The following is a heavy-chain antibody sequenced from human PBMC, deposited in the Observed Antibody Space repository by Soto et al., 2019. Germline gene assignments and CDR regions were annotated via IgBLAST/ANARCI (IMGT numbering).Heavy chain of an antibody. J-gene: IGHJ6*02. D-gene: IGHD3-3*01. CDR3: ATDYYDLGNYGMDV. CDR2: FDPEDGET. Sequence: ASVKVSCKVSGYTLTELFMHWVRQAPGKGLEWMGGFDPEDGETIYAQKFQGRVTMTEDTSTDTAYMELSSLRSEDTAVYYCATDYYDLGNYGMDVWGQGTTVTVSS. CDR1: GYTLTELF. V-gene: IGHV1-24*01.